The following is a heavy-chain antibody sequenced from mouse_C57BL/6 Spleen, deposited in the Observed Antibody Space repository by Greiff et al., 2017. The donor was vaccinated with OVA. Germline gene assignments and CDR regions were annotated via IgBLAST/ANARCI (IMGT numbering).Heavy chain of an antibody. Sequence: VQLQQSGPELVKPGASVKISCKASGYAFSSSWMNWVKQRPGKGLEWIGRIYPGDGDTNYNGKFKGKATLTADKSSSTAYMQLSSLTSEDSAVYFCARYGHDYSYAMDYWGQGTSVTVSS. CDR1: GYAFSSSW. CDR3: ARYGHDYSYAMDY. J-gene: IGHJ4*01. V-gene: IGHV1-82*01. D-gene: IGHD2-4*01. CDR2: IYPGDGDT.